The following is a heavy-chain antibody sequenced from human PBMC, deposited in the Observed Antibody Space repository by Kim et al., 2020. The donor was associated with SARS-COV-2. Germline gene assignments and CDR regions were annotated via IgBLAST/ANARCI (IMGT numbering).Heavy chain of an antibody. V-gene: IGHV4-34*01. Sequence: SETLSLTCAVYGGSFSGYYWSWIRQPPGKGLEWIGEINHSGSTNYNPSLKSRVTISVETSKNQFSLKLSSVTAADTAVYYCARWRGWGTYGPRVDYWGQGTLVTVSS. D-gene: IGHD2-8*02. CDR3: ARWRGWGTYGPRVDY. CDR2: INHSGST. CDR1: GGSFSGYY. J-gene: IGHJ4*02.